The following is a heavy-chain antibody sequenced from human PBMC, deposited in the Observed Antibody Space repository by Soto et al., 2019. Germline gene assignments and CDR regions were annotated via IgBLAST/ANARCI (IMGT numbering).Heavy chain of an antibody. CDR3: ARDIVVVVAAPNLTHGMDV. CDR1: GYTFTSYG. CDR2: ISAYNGNT. J-gene: IGHJ6*02. V-gene: IGHV1-18*01. Sequence: ASVKVSCKASGYTFTSYGISWVRQAPGQGLEWMGWISAYNGNTNYAQKLQGRVTMTTDTSTSTAYMELRSLRSDDTAVYYCARDIVVVVAAPNLTHGMDVWGQGTTVTVSS. D-gene: IGHD2-15*01.